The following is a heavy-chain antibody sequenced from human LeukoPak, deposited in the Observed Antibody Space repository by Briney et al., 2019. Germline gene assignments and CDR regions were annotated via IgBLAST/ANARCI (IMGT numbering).Heavy chain of an antibody. CDR2: INSDGSST. D-gene: IGHD3-22*01. V-gene: IGHV3-74*01. Sequence: PGGSLRLSCAASGFTFSSFWMHWVRQAPGKGLVWVSRINSDGSSTTYADSVKGRFTISRDNAKNTLYLQMNSLRAEDTAVYYCTRGYYYDSSSYQHTTFGDYWGQGTLVTVSS. CDR1: GFTFSSFW. J-gene: IGHJ4*02. CDR3: TRGYYYDSSSYQHTTFGDY.